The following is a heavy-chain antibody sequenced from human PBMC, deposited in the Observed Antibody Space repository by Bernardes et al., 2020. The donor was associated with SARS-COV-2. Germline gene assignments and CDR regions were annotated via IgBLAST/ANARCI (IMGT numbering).Heavy chain of an antibody. V-gene: IGHV4-31*03. Sequence: SETLSLTCTVSGGSISSGHYYWSWIRQHPGKNLDWIGYIFHSGSTYYNPSLKSRLALSVDTSKNQFSLNLSSVTAADTAVYYCARVTGYYFVDLWGQGTLVTVSS. CDR3: ARVTGYYFVDL. CDR1: GGSISSGHYY. D-gene: IGHD3-9*01. CDR2: IFHSGST. J-gene: IGHJ5*02.